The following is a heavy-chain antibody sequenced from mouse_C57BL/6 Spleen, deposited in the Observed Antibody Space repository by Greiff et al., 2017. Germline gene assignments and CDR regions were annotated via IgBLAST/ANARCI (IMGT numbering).Heavy chain of an antibody. CDR1: GYTFTSYW. D-gene: IGHD2-3*01. V-gene: IGHV1-64*01. CDR2: IHPNSGST. Sequence: QVQLKQPGAELVKPGASVKLSCKASGYTFTSYWMHWVKQRPGQGLEWIGMIHPNSGSTNYNEKFKSKATLTVDKSSSTAYMQLSSLTSEDSAVXYCAMAYDGYYVGYWYFDVWGTGTTVTVSS. CDR3: AMAYDGYYVGYWYFDV. J-gene: IGHJ1*03.